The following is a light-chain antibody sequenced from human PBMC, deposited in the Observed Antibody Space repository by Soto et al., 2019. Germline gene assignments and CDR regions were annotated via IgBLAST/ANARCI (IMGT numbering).Light chain of an antibody. CDR2: GAS. J-gene: IGKJ4*01. Sequence: EILMTQSPATLSVSPGESATLSCRASHRVSSYLAWYQQKPGQAPRLLIYGASTRATGIPARFSGSGSGTVFTISISSLQSDDFAVSFCQQYNNWPLTFGGGTKVEIK. V-gene: IGKV3-15*01. CDR1: HRVSSY. CDR3: QQYNNWPLT.